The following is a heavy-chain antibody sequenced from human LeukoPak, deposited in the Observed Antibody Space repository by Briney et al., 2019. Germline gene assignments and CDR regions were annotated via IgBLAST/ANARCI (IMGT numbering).Heavy chain of an antibody. Sequence: PGGSLRLSCAASGFTFNNYGMSWVRQAPGKGLEWVSGISGSGDRTYYEDSVKGRFTISRDNSKNTLYLQMNSLRAEDTAVYYCAKGSIVGATSYYYLDVWGTGTTVTVSS. D-gene: IGHD1-26*01. CDR2: ISGSGDRT. CDR1: GFTFNNYG. V-gene: IGHV3-23*01. CDR3: AKGSIVGATSYYYLDV. J-gene: IGHJ6*03.